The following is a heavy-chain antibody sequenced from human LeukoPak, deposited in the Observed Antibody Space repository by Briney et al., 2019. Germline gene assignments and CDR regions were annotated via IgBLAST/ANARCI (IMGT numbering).Heavy chain of an antibody. CDR1: GFTFSSYG. CDR3: AKGRFRAAAQNWFDP. CDR2: ISYDGSNK. Sequence: GGSLRLSCAASGFTFSSYGMHWVHQAPGKGLEWVAVISYDGSNKYYADSVKGRFTISRDNSKNTLYLQMNSLRAEDTAVYYCAKGRFRAAAQNWFDPWGQGTLVTVSS. J-gene: IGHJ5*02. D-gene: IGHD6-13*01. V-gene: IGHV3-30*18.